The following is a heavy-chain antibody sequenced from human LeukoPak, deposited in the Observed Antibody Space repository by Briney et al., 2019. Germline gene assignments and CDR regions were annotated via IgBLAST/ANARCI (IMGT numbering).Heavy chain of an antibody. CDR1: GGSFSGYY. CDR3: ARGSQYNYDSSGYYSHDY. J-gene: IGHJ4*02. D-gene: IGHD3-22*01. V-gene: IGHV4-34*01. Sequence: SETLSLTCAVYGGSFSGYYWSWIRQPPGKGLEWIGEINHSASTKYNSSLKSRVTISVDTSKNQFSLKLSSVTAADTAVYYCARGSQYNYDSSGYYSHDYWGQGTLVTVSS. CDR2: INHSAST.